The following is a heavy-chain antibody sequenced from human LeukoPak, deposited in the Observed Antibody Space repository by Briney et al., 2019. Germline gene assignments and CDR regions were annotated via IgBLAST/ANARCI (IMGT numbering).Heavy chain of an antibody. V-gene: IGHV3-23*01. D-gene: IGHD3-10*01. CDR1: GFTFSSYA. CDR3: AKVGSGRGDFDY. Sequence: GGSLRLSCAASGFTFSSYAMSWVRQAPGKGLEWASGISVSGGNTYSADSVRGRFTISRDNSKNTLYLQMNSLRAEETAVYYCAKVGSGRGDFDYWGQGTLVTVSS. J-gene: IGHJ4*02. CDR2: ISVSGGNT.